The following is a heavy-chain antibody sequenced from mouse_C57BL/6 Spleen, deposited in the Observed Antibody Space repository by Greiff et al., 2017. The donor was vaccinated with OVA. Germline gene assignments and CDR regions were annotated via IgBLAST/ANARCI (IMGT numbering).Heavy chain of an antibody. Sequence: VQLKESGPGLVAPSQSLSITCTVSGFLLTSYAISWVRQPPGKGLEWLGVIWTGGGTNYNSALKSRLSISKDNSKRQVFLKMNRLQADDTARYYCARNLYGSSPYFDYWGQGTTLTVSS. D-gene: IGHD1-1*01. J-gene: IGHJ2*01. CDR2: IWTGGGT. CDR3: ARNLYGSSPYFDY. CDR1: GFLLTSYA. V-gene: IGHV2-9-1*01.